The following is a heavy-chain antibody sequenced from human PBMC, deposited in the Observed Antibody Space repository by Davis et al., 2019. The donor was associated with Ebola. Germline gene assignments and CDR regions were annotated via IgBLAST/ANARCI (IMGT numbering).Heavy chain of an antibody. J-gene: IGHJ4*02. D-gene: IGHD6-6*01. V-gene: IGHV4-59*01. CDR1: GGSFSGYY. Sequence: MPGGSLRLSCAVYGGSFSGYYWSWIRQPPGKGLEWIGYIYYSGSTNYNPSLKSRVTISVDTSKNQFSLKLSSVTAADTAVYYCARGRFFGRSSADYWGQGTLVTVSS. CDR2: IYYSGST. CDR3: ARGRFFGRSSADY.